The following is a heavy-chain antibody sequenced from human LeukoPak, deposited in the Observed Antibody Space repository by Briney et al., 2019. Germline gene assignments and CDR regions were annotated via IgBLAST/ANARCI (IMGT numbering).Heavy chain of an antibody. J-gene: IGHJ5*02. Sequence: GASVKVSCKASGYTFTTYGISWVRQAPGQGLEWMGWISGYNGNTNYAQKVQGRVTMTTDTSTSTAYMELSRLRSDDTAVYYCARDRRKTYYYGSGEGGWFDPWGQGTLVTVSS. CDR3: ARDRRKTYYYGSGEGGWFDP. V-gene: IGHV1-18*01. CDR1: GYTFTTYG. D-gene: IGHD3-10*01. CDR2: ISGYNGNT.